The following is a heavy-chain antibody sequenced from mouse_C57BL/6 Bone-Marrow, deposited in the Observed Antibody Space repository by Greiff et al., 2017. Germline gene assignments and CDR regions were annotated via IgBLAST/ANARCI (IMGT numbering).Heavy chain of an antibody. CDR3: ARSLITTVVATDY. CDR1: GYTFTGYW. J-gene: IGHJ2*01. D-gene: IGHD1-1*01. Sequence: VQLQQSGAELMKPGASVKLSCTATGYTFTGYWIEWVKQRPGHGLEWIGEILPGSGSTNYNEKFKGKATFTAATSANTAYMQLSSLTTEDSAIXDWARSLITTVVATDYWGQGTTLTVSS. V-gene: IGHV1-9*01. CDR2: ILPGSGST.